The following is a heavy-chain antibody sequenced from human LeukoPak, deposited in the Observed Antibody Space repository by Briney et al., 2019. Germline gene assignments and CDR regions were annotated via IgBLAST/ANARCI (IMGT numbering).Heavy chain of an antibody. V-gene: IGHV3-21*04. Sequence: GGSLRLSCAASGFTFSSSSMNWVRQAPGKGLEWVSSISSSSSYIYFPDSVKGRFTISRDNSKNTLYLQMNSLRAEDTAVYYCARRAGAYSHPYDYWGQGTLVTVSS. CDR2: ISSSSSYI. CDR3: ARRAGAYSHPYDY. D-gene: IGHD4/OR15-4a*01. CDR1: GFTFSSSS. J-gene: IGHJ4*02.